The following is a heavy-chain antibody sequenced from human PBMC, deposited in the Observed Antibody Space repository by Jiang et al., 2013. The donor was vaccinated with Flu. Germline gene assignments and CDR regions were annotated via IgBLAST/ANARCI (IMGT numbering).Heavy chain of an antibody. CDR2: IIPILGIA. CDR1: GGTFSSYT. D-gene: IGHD1-7*01. J-gene: IGHJ4*02. CDR3: ARDVLWGSYETGTTILYY. Sequence: GAEVKKPGSSVKVSCKASGGTFSSYTISWVRQAPGQGLEWMGRIIPILGIANYAQKFQGRVTITADKSTSTAYMELSSLRSEDTAVYYCARDVLWGSYETGTTILYYWGQGTLVTVSS. V-gene: IGHV1-69*04.